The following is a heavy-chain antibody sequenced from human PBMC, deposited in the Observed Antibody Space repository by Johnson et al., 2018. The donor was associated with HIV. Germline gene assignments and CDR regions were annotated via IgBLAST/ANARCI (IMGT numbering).Heavy chain of an antibody. V-gene: IGHV3-30*19. D-gene: IGHD5-18*01. Sequence: QVQLVESGGGVVQPGRSLRLSCAASGFTFSSYGMHWVRQAPGKGLEWVAVISYDGSNKYYADSVKGRFTVSRDNSKNTLYLQMNSLKVEDTAVYYCSTDGYSYGLLDWGQGTMVSVSS. CDR3: STDGYSYGLLD. CDR1: GFTFSSYG. CDR2: ISYDGSNK. J-gene: IGHJ3*01.